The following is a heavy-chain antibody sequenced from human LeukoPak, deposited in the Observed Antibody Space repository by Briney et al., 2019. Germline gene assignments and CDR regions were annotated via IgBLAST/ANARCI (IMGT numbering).Heavy chain of an antibody. CDR1: GFSLSTSGMR. D-gene: IGHD2-2*01. CDR2: INWDGDK. V-gene: IGHV2-70*04. J-gene: IGHJ4*02. CDR3: ARGSGREVPAAMAFGY. Sequence: SGPALVKPTQTLTLTCTFSGFSLSTSGMRVSWIRQPPGKSLEWLARINWDGDKFYSTSLKTRLTISTATSKNQMVLTMTNMDPVDTATYACARGSGREVPAAMAFGYWGQGALVTVSS.